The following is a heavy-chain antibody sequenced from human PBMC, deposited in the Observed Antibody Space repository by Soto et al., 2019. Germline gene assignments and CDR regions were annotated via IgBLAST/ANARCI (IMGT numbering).Heavy chain of an antibody. V-gene: IGHV1-18*01. CDR2: IGPYNGNT. CDR1: GYIFTNYA. Sequence: QVQLMQSGAEVKKPGASVKVSCKTSGYIFTNYAISWLRQAPGQGLEWMGWIGPYNGNTTYAQKFQDRVTMTTDTXXGAAYMELRSLRSDDTAVYYCASDNDVFTGYYFDSWGQGTLVIVSS. D-gene: IGHD3-9*01. CDR3: ASDNDVFTGYYFDS. J-gene: IGHJ4*02.